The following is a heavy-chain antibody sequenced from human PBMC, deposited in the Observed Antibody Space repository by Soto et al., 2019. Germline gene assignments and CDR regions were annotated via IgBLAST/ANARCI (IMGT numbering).Heavy chain of an antibody. J-gene: IGHJ5*02. Sequence: GESLKISCKGSGYSFTSYWIGWVRQMPGKGLEWMGIIHPSDFDTRYSPSFQGQVTISADKSISTAYLQWNSLRASDTAMYDCAIHSTGYEDSWGQGTLVTVSS. CDR2: IHPSDFDT. CDR3: AIHSTGYEDS. D-gene: IGHD5-12*01. CDR1: GYSFTSYW. V-gene: IGHV5-51*01.